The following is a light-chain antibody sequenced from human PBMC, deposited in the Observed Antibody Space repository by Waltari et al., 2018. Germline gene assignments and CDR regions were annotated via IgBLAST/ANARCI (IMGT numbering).Light chain of an antibody. Sequence: QSALTQPASMSGSPGQSITISCTGTSSDVGGYNYVSWYQKHPGKAPKVMIYDVSNRPSGVSNRFPGSKSGNTASLTISGLQAEDEADYYCSSYTTSSTRVFGTGTKVTVL. CDR3: SSYTTSSTRV. CDR2: DVS. CDR1: SSDVGGYNY. J-gene: IGLJ1*01. V-gene: IGLV2-14*01.